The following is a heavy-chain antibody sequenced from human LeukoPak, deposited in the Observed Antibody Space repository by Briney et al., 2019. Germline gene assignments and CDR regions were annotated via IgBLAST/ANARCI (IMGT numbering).Heavy chain of an antibody. CDR3: ARPAPRYYYGSGSYYFDY. D-gene: IGHD3-10*01. CDR1: GGSISSSSYY. J-gene: IGHJ4*02. Sequence: PSETLSLTCTVSGGSISSSSYYWGWIRQPPRKGLEWIGSIYYSGSTYYNPSLKSRVTISVDTSKNQFSLKLSSVTAADTAVYYCARPAPRYYYGSGSYYFDYWGQGTLVTVSS. V-gene: IGHV4-39*01. CDR2: IYYSGST.